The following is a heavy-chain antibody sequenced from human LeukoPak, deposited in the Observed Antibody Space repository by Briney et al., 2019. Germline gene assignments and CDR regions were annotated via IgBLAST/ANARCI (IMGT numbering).Heavy chain of an antibody. J-gene: IGHJ4*02. V-gene: IGHV3-74*01. CDR3: ARGGSGGSSWPVDY. D-gene: IGHD6-13*01. Sequence: GGSLRLSCAASGFTFSSYWMHCVRQAPGKGLVWLSRINSDGSSTTYADSVKGRFTVSRDNAKNTLFLQMNFLRDEDTAVYYCARGGSGGSSWPVDYWGQGTLVTVSS. CDR1: GFTFSSYW. CDR2: INSDGSST.